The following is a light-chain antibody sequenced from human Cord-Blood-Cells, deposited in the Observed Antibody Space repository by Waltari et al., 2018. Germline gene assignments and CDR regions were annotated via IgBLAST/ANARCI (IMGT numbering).Light chain of an antibody. Sequence: HLVLTQSPSASAPLGASVKLTCTLRSGHSSSAIAWPLQQPEKGPRYLMKLNSDGSHSKGDGIPDRFSGSSSGAGRYLTISSLQSEDEADYYCQTWGTGIHWVFGGGTKLTVL. CDR3: QTWGTGIHWV. J-gene: IGLJ3*02. CDR2: LNSDGSH. V-gene: IGLV4-69*01. CDR1: SGHSSSA.